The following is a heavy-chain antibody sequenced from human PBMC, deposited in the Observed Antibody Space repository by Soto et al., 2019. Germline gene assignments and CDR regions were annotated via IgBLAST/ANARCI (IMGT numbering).Heavy chain of an antibody. CDR3: AREGSGYNL. V-gene: IGHV1-69*13. CDR1: GGSFSSFG. CDR2: IIPVFGRP. J-gene: IGHJ1*01. Sequence: SVKVSCKASGGSFSSFGISWVRQAPGQGLEWMGGIIPVFGRPNYAQRFRGRLTITADESTNTVYLELIDLRSEDTAVYYCAREGSGYNLWGQGTQVTVSS. D-gene: IGHD5-12*01.